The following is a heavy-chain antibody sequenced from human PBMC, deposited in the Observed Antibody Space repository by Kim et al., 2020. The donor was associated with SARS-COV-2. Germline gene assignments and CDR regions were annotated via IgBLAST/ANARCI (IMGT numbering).Heavy chain of an antibody. V-gene: IGHV4-59*13. CDR2: IYYTGST. D-gene: IGHD1-7*01. CDR3: ARGDWSYAD. J-gene: IGHJ4*02. CDR1: GVSISSYY. Sequence: SETLSLTCSISGVSISSYYWSWIRQPPGKGLEWIGYIYYTGSTTYNPSLKSRVTISVDMFKNQFSLKLSSVTAADTAVYFCARGDWSYADWGQGTLVTVS.